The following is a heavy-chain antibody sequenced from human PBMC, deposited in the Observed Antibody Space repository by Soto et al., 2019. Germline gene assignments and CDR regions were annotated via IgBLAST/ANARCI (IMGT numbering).Heavy chain of an antibody. V-gene: IGHV3-64D*08. CDR1: GFTFSSYA. Sequence: GGSLRLSCSASGFTFSSYAMHWVRQAPGKGLEYVSAISSNGGSTYYADSVKGRFTISRDNSKNTLYLKMSSLRAEDTAVYYCVKEKTVERYCSGGSCSYYFDYWGQGTLVTVSS. D-gene: IGHD2-15*01. CDR2: ISSNGGST. J-gene: IGHJ4*02. CDR3: VKEKTVERYCSGGSCSYYFDY.